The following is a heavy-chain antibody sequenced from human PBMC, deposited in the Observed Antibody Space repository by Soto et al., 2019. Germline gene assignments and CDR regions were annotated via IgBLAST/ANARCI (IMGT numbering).Heavy chain of an antibody. CDR3: AKDRDSSGLYSHFYY. Sequence: GGSLRLSCAASGFTFSSYALTWVRQAPGKGLAWVSAISGTGAGTYYADSVKGRFTISRDNSKNTLYLQMNSLRAEDTAIYYCAKDRDSSGLYSHFYYWSQGALVTVSS. J-gene: IGHJ4*02. V-gene: IGHV3-23*01. CDR1: GFTFSSYA. D-gene: IGHD6-19*01. CDR2: ISGTGAGT.